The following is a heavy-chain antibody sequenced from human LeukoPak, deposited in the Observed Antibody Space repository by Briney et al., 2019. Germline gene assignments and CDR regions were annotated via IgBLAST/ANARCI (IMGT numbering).Heavy chain of an antibody. CDR2: VYYSGST. CDR3: ASHRSISSAVPRYFVP. D-gene: IGHD1-1*01. CDR1: GGSISSGNYY. V-gene: IGHV4-39*01. J-gene: IGHJ5*02. Sequence: SETLSLTCTVSGGSISSGNYYWGWIRQPPGKGLEWIGSVYYSGSTYYNPSLKSRVTMSVDTSNNQFSMRLNSVTAADTAVYYCASHRSISSAVPRYFVPWGQGSLVTVSS.